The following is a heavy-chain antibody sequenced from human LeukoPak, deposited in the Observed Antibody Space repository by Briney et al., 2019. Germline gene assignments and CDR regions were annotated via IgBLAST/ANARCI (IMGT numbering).Heavy chain of an antibody. CDR1: GFTSGSYS. CDR3: ARDGAAAGTVTDY. J-gene: IGHJ4*02. V-gene: IGHV3-21*01. Sequence: KPGGSLRLSCAASGFTSGSYSMNWVRQAPGKGLEWVSSISSSSSYIYYADSVKGRFTISRDNAKNSLYLQMNSLRAEDTAVYYCARDGAAAGTVTDYWGQGTLVTVSS. D-gene: IGHD6-13*01. CDR2: ISSSSSYI.